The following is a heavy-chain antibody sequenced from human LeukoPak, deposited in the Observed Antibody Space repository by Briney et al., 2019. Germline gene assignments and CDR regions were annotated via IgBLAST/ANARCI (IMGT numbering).Heavy chain of an antibody. J-gene: IGHJ4*02. Sequence: PGGSLRLSCAASGFTFSSYGMHWVRQAPGKGLEWVAVIWYDGSNKYYADSVKGRFTISRDNSKNTLYLQMNSLRPEDTAIYYCARPPPASMIRGVIIPHFDTWGQGTLVTVSS. CDR2: IWYDGSNK. CDR3: ARPPPASMIRGVIIPHFDT. CDR1: GFTFSSYG. D-gene: IGHD3-10*01. V-gene: IGHV3-33*01.